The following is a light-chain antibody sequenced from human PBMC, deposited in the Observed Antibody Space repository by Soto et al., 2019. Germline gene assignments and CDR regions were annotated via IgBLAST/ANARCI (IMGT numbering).Light chain of an antibody. V-gene: IGKV1-8*01. Sequence: AIRMTQSPSSLSASTGDRVTITCRASQGISSYLAWYQQKPGKAPKLLIYAASTLQSGVPSRFSGSGSGTDFTLSISCLQSEDFAIYYRQQYYSYPQLTFGGGTKVEIK. J-gene: IGKJ4*01. CDR2: AAS. CDR1: QGISSY. CDR3: QQYYSYPQLT.